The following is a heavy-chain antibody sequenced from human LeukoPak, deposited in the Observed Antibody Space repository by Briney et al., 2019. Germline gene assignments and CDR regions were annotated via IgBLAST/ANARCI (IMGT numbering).Heavy chain of an antibody. CDR1: GGSFSGYY. D-gene: IGHD3-16*01. V-gene: IGHV4-34*01. CDR3: ARHYGP. CDR2: IYHSGST. Sequence: PSETLSLTCAVYGGSFSGYYGGWIRQPPGKGLEWIGSIYHSGSTYYNPSLKSRVTISVDTSRNQFSLNLSSVTAADTAVYYCARHYGPWGQGTLVAVSS. J-gene: IGHJ5*02.